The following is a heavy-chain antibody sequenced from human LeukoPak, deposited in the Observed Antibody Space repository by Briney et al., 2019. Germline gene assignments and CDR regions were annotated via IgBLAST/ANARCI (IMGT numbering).Heavy chain of an antibody. CDR1: GGSIRRSSYY. J-gene: IGHJ4*02. CDR3: ARHVAATSRIDY. Sequence: NPSETLSLTCTVSGGSIRRSSYYWGWTRQPPGKGLEWIGSIYYTGSTYYNPSLKSRVTISVDTSKNQFSLKLTSVTAADTAVYYCARHVAATSRIDYWGQGTLVTVSS. V-gene: IGHV4-39*07. D-gene: IGHD2-2*01. CDR2: IYYTGST.